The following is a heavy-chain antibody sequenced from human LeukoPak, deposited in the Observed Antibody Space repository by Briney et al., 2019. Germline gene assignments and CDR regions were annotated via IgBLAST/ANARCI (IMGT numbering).Heavy chain of an antibody. V-gene: IGHV3-7*05. CDR1: GFTFSNYW. CDR3: ARENVDYDFWSGYPNWFDP. Sequence: GRSLTLSCVPYGFTFSNYWMSWVRQAPGKGLEWVANIRQDGREEYYVDSVKGRFTISRDNAKKSLYLQMHSLRAEDTAVYYCARENVDYDFWSGYPNWFDPWGQGTLVTVSS. CDR2: IRQDGREE. D-gene: IGHD3-3*01. J-gene: IGHJ5*02.